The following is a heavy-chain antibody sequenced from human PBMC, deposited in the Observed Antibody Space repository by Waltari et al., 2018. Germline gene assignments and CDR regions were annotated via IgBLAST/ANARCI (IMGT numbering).Heavy chain of an antibody. D-gene: IGHD3-3*01. CDR1: GFTFSSYG. J-gene: IGHJ4*02. Sequence: QVQLVESGGGVVQPGRSLRLSCAASGFTFSSYGMHWVRQAPGKGLEWVAVIWYDGSNKYYADSVKGRFTISRDNSKNTLYLQMNSLRAEDTAMYYCAKDQGGYDFWSGYELDYWGQGTLVTVSS. CDR2: IWYDGSNK. V-gene: IGHV3-30*18. CDR3: AKDQGGYDFWSGYELDY.